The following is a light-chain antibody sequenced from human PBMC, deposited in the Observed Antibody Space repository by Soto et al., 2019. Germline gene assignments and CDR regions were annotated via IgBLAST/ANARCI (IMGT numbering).Light chain of an antibody. CDR1: QSISSW. CDR2: DAS. V-gene: IGKV1-5*01. Sequence: DIEITQCPSTLSASVGDRVTITCRAIQSISSWLAWYQQKPGKAPKLLIYDASSLESGVPSRFSGSGSGTEFTLTISCLQPDDFATYYCQQYNSYPPLTFGGGTKVDIK. CDR3: QQYNSYPPLT. J-gene: IGKJ4*01.